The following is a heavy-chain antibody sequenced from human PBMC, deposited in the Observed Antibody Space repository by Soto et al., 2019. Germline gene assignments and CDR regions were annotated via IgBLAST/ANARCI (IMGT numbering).Heavy chain of an antibody. D-gene: IGHD3-10*01. CDR2: TYYRSKWSN. J-gene: IGHJ4*02. Sequence: LQALSLTCARPGESVSSSRAGWNCIRQSPSRGLEWLGRTYYRSKWSNDYALSVKSRITINPDTSKNHFSLQLTSLSPEDTAVYYCARDSFHYSGSGSFFDYWGQGMLVTVSS. V-gene: IGHV6-1*01. CDR1: GESVSSSRAG. CDR3: ARDSFHYSGSGSFFDY.